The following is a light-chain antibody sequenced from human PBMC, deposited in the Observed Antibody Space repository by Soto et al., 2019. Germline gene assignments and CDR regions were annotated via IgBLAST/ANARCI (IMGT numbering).Light chain of an antibody. CDR2: EVT. CDR1: SSDVGSYNL. CDR3: CSFAGSGTWV. V-gene: IGLV2-23*02. J-gene: IGLJ3*02. Sequence: QSALTQPASVSGSPGQSITISCTGTSSDVGSYNLVSWYQQHPGKAPKLIIYEVTKRPSEISDRFSGSKSGTTASLTISGLQAEDEADYHCCSFAGSGTWVFGGGTKLTVL.